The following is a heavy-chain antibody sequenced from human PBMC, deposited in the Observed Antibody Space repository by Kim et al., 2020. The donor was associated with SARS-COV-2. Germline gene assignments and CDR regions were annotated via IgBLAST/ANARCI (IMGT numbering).Heavy chain of an antibody. CDR2: IYHSGST. CDR1: GGSISSYY. D-gene: IGHD6-13*01. CDR3: ARRDGGSSWKYWYFDL. J-gene: IGHJ2*01. Sequence: SETLSLTCTVSGGSISSYYWNWIRQPPGRGLGWIGYIYHSGSTNYNPSLKSRVTMSVDTSKNQVSLKLSSVTAADTAIYYCARRDGGSSWKYWYFDLWGRGTLVTVSS. V-gene: IGHV4-59*08.